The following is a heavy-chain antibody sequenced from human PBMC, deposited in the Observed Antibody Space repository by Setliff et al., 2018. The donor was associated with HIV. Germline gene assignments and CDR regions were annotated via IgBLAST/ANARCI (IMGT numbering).Heavy chain of an antibody. J-gene: IGHJ3*02. CDR1: GYSFINYG. CDR2: ISSYNDNT. Sequence: GASVKVSCKASGYSFINYGISWVRQAPGQGLEWMGWISSYNDNTNYALNLQGRVTMTTDTSTSTAYMELRSLRSDDTAVYYCARDDVGYCSGGSCYHLFDTFDIWGQGTVVTVSS. D-gene: IGHD2-15*01. V-gene: IGHV1-18*01. CDR3: ARDDVGYCSGGSCYHLFDTFDI.